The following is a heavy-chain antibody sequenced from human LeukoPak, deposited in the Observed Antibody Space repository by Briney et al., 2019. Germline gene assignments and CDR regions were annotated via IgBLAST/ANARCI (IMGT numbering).Heavy chain of an antibody. CDR1: GFTFSSSA. D-gene: IGHD3-10*01. J-gene: IGHJ4*02. CDR3: AKGYYGSGSYGWLDY. V-gene: IGHV3-23*01. Sequence: GGSLRLSCAASGFTFSSSAMSWVRKAPGKGLEWVSTISGSGDRTYYADSVKGRFTISRDNSKNTLFLHMNSLRAEDTAVYSCAKGYYGSGSYGWLDYWGQGTLVTVSS. CDR2: ISGSGDRT.